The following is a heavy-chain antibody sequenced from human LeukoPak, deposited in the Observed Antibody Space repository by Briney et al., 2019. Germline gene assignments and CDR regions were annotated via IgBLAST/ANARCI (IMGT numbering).Heavy chain of an antibody. CDR1: GGPISSSSYY. V-gene: IGHV4-39*07. Sequence: PSETLSLTCSVSGGPISSSSYYWGWIRQPPGKGLEWIGYIYYSGSTYYNPSLKSRVTISIDTSKNQFSLKLSSVTAADTAVYYCARVSSWYDYYYYYGMDVWGQGTTVTVSS. D-gene: IGHD6-13*01. CDR3: ARVSSWYDYYYYYGMDV. CDR2: IYYSGST. J-gene: IGHJ6*02.